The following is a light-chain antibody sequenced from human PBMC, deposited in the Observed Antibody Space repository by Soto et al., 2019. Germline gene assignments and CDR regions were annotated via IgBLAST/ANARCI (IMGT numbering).Light chain of an antibody. CDR1: QSVSSSS. CDR3: QHYCASPQYT. Sequence: EIVLTQSPGTLSLSPGERATLSCRASQSVSSSSLACYQQRPGQAPRLLIYGASRRATGIPDSCSGSGSATDFSLTISRMEPEDFAVYYCQHYCASPQYTFGQGTKLEIK. V-gene: IGKV3-20*01. J-gene: IGKJ2*01. CDR2: GAS.